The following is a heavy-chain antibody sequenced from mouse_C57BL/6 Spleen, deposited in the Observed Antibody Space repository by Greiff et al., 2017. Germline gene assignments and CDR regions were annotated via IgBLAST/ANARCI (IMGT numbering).Heavy chain of an antibody. D-gene: IGHD2-13*01. CDR3: TGCEGDYAAMDY. Sequence: VQLQQSGTVLVRPGASVKMSCKTSGYTFTSYWMHWVKQRPGQGLEWIGAIYPGNSDTSYNQKFKGKAKLTAVTSASTAYMELSSLTNETSAVYYCTGCEGDYAAMDYWGQGTSVTVSS. CDR2: IYPGNSDT. J-gene: IGHJ4*01. V-gene: IGHV1-5*01. CDR1: GYTFTSYW.